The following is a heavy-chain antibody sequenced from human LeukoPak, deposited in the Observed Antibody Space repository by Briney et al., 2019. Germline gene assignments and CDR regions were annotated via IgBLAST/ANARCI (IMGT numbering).Heavy chain of an antibody. J-gene: IGHJ4*02. CDR2: IRGSGGST. D-gene: IGHD6-13*01. CDR3: AKYQQQLAN. V-gene: IGHV3-23*01. Sequence: GGSLRLSCAASGFAFTSYAMSWFRQAPGQRLEWVSAIRGSGGSTYYADSVKGRFTISRDNSKNTLYLQMNSLRAEDTAVYYCAKYQQQLANWGQGTLVTVSS. CDR1: GFAFTSYA.